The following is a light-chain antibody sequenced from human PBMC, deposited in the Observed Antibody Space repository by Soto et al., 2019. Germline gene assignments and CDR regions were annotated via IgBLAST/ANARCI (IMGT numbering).Light chain of an antibody. CDR1: QSISSC. Sequence: DIPMTQSPSSLSSSVGARVTITCLASQSISSCLYWYQQKPGKAPKLLIYAASSLQSGVPSRFSGSGSGTDFTLTISSLEPEDFATYHCQHSYSTPAYTFDQGTKMEIK. V-gene: IGKV1-39*01. J-gene: IGKJ2*01. CDR3: QHSYSTPAYT. CDR2: AAS.